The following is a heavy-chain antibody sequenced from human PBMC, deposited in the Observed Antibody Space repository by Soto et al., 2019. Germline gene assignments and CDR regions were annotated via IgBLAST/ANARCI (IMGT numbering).Heavy chain of an antibody. D-gene: IGHD3-10*01. CDR2: IKSKTDGGTT. J-gene: IGHJ6*03. CDR1: GFTFSNAW. Sequence: GGSLRLSCAASGFTFSNAWMSWVRQAPGKGLEWVGRIKSKTDGGTTDYAAPVKGRFTISRDDSKNTLYLQMNSLKTEDTAVYYCTIESPWFGEFDYYYYMDVWGKGTTVTVSS. V-gene: IGHV3-15*01. CDR3: TIESPWFGEFDYYYYMDV.